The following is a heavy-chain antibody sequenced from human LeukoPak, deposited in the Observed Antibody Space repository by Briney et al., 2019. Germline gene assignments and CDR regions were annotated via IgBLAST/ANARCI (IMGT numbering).Heavy chain of an antibody. J-gene: IGHJ4*02. Sequence: PSETLSLTCTVSGGSISSGGYYWSWIRQHLGKGLEWIGYIYYSGSTYYNPSLKSRVTISVDTSKNQFSLKLSSVTAADTAVYYCARVIDFPGDCSSTSCYGAGLPYYFDYWGQGTLVTVSS. CDR1: GGSISSGGYY. D-gene: IGHD2-2*01. CDR2: IYYSGST. CDR3: ARVIDFPGDCSSTSCYGAGLPYYFDY. V-gene: IGHV4-31*03.